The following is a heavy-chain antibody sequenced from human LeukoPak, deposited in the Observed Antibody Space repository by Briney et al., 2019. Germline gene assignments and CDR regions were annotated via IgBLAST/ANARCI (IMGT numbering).Heavy chain of an antibody. J-gene: IGHJ4*02. D-gene: IGHD6-25*01. Sequence: SETLSLTCSVSGDSITNHYWSWIRQPPGKGLEWIGYIYYTGITNYNPSLKSRVTISVDTSKNQVSLKLNSMTAADTAVYYCVRTARLLDYWGQGALVIVSS. CDR1: GDSITNHY. CDR3: VRTARLLDY. V-gene: IGHV4-59*11. CDR2: IYYTGIT.